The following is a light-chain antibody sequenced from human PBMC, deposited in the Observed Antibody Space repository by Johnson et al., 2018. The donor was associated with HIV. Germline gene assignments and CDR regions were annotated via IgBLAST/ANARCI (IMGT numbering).Light chain of an antibody. CDR1: SSNVCNNY. Sequence: QSVLTQPPSVSAAPGQKVTISCSGTSSNVCNNYVSWYQQFPGTAPKLLIYEKNKRPSGIPDRFSASKSGTSATLAITGLQTVDEADYYCGTWDSSLSAHYVFGTGTKVTVL. V-gene: IGLV1-51*02. CDR2: EKN. J-gene: IGLJ1*01. CDR3: GTWDSSLSAHYV.